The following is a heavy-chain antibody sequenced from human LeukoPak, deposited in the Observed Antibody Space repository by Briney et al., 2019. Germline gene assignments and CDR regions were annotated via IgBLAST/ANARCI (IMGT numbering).Heavy chain of an antibody. J-gene: IGHJ4*02. CDR2: INPSGGST. CDR1: GYTFTSYY. CDR3: AKDSSGWYGYFDY. D-gene: IGHD6-19*01. V-gene: IGHV1-46*01. Sequence: ASVKVSCKASGYTFTSYYMHWVRQAPGQGLEWMGIINPSGGSTSYARKFQGRVTMTRDTSTSTVYMELSSLRSEDTAVYYCAKDSSGWYGYFDYWGQGTLVTVSS.